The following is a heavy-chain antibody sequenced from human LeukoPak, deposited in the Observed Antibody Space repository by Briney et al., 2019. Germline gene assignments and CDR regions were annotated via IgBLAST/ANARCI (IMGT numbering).Heavy chain of an antibody. J-gene: IGHJ4*02. V-gene: IGHV4-34*01. CDR3: ARGETGYSSSWYFDY. Sequence: SETLSLTCAVYGGSFSGYYWSWIRQPPGKGLEWIGEINHSGSTNYNPSLKSRVTISVDTSKNQFSLKLSSVTAADTAVYYCARGETGYSSSWYFDYWGQGTLVTVSS. CDR2: INHSGST. CDR1: GGSFSGYY. D-gene: IGHD6-13*01.